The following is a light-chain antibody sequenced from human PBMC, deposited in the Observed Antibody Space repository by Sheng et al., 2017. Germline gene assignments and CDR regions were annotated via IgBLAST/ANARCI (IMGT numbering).Light chain of an antibody. J-gene: IGKJ2*03. CDR2: AAS. Sequence: DIQMTQSPSSLSASVGDRVTITCQASQDINNHLNWYQQKPGRAPKLLIYAASNLESGVPSRFSGSGSGTDFTLTISSLQPEDSAIYYCLQYNNYPYSFGQGTKLEIK. CDR1: QDINNH. V-gene: IGKV1-33*01. CDR3: LQYNNYPYS.